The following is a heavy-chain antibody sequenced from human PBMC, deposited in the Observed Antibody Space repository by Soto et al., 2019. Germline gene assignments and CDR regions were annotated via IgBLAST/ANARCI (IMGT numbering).Heavy chain of an antibody. V-gene: IGHV1-69*13. CDR3: ARDGSADSSSWPLINYYGMDV. Sequence: ASVKVSCKASGGTFSSYAISWVRQAPGQGLEWMGGIIPIFGTANYAQKFQGRVTITADESTSTAYMELSSLRSEDTAVYYCARDGSADSSSWPLINYYGMDVWGQGTTVTVSS. J-gene: IGHJ6*02. CDR1: GGTFSSYA. D-gene: IGHD6-13*01. CDR2: IIPIFGTA.